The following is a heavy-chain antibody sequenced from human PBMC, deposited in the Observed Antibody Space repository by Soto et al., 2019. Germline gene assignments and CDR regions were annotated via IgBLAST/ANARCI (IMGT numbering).Heavy chain of an antibody. CDR1: GFNVFSYA. Sequence: GGSLRLSCAASGFNVFSYAMSWVRQAPGKGLEWVSGITSDYSTYYADSVKGRFTISRDNSRNTLYLQMDSLTVEDTAVYYCAKDFYGRATYDYWGQGTRVTVSS. V-gene: IGHV3-23*01. D-gene: IGHD3-10*01. CDR2: ITSDYST. CDR3: AKDFYGRATYDY. J-gene: IGHJ4*02.